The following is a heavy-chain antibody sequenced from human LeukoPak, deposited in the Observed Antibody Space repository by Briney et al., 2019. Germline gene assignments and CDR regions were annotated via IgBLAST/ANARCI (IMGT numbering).Heavy chain of an antibody. CDR1: GGSISSYY. D-gene: IGHD6-13*01. J-gene: IGHJ4*02. CDR2: IYSSGST. V-gene: IGHV4-4*07. Sequence: SETLSPTWTVSGGSISSYYWSWIRQPAGKGLEWIGRIYSSGSTDYNPSLKSRVTMSVDTSKNQFSLKLSSVTAADTAVYYCARGLAAAADRALDYWGQGTLVSVSS. CDR3: ARGLAAAADRALDY.